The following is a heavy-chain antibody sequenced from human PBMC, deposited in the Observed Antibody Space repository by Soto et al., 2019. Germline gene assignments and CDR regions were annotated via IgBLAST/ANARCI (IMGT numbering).Heavy chain of an antibody. V-gene: IGHV4-39*01. D-gene: IGHD4-17*01. J-gene: IGHJ4*02. CDR1: GGSISSSTYY. Sequence: QLQLQESGPGLVKPSETLTLTCTVSGGSISSSTYYWGWIRQPPGKGLEWIGSIYYSGSTYYNPSLKSRVTISVDTSKNQFSLKLSSVTAADTAVYYCANSYGDYVSYWGQGTLVTVSS. CDR3: ANSYGDYVSY. CDR2: IYYSGST.